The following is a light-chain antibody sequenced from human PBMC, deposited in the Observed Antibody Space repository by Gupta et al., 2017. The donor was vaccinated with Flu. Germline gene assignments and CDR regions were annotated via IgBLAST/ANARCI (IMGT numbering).Light chain of an antibody. CDR3: QQDCRSPYT. Sequence: EIVLTQSPGTLSLSPGERATLSCRASQSVNSNYLAWYQHKPGQAPRLLIYGASSRATGIPDRFSGSGSGTDFSLTISRLKPEDFAVYYCQQDCRSPYTFGQGTKLEIK. CDR2: GAS. J-gene: IGKJ2*01. CDR1: QSVNSNY. V-gene: IGKV3-20*01.